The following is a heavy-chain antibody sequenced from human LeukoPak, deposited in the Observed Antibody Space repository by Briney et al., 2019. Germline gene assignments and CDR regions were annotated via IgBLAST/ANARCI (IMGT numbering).Heavy chain of an antibody. V-gene: IGHV4-34*01. CDR2: INHSGST. J-gene: IGHJ4*02. D-gene: IGHD6-19*01. Sequence: SETLSLTCAVYGGSFSGYYWSWIRQPPGKGLEWIGEINHSGSTNYNPSLKSRVTISVDTSKNQFSLKLSSVTAADTAVYYCARGSRGFRGSGRLYDYWGQGTLVTVSS. CDR3: ARGSRGFRGSGRLYDY. CDR1: GGSFSGYY.